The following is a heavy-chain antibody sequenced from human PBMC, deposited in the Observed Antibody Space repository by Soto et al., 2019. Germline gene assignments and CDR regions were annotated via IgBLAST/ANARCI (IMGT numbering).Heavy chain of an antibody. V-gene: IGHV3-23*01. CDR1: GFTFSNYA. CDR2: VSGGGDST. D-gene: IGHD7-27*01. CDR3: AKGRLLTGVAYFDY. J-gene: IGHJ4*02. Sequence: PGGSLRLSCVASGFTFSNYAMSWVRQAPGKGLQWVSTVSGGGDSTYYADSLKGQFTTSRDNSNNTLYLQINSLRAEDTAVYYCAKGRLLTGVAYFDYWGLGTPVPVYS.